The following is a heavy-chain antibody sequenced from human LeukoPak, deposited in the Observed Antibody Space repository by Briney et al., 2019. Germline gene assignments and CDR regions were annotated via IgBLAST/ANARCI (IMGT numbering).Heavy chain of an antibody. V-gene: IGHV3-23*01. Sequence: GGSLRLSCAASGFTFSSYAMSSVRQAPGKGLESFSAISGSGGSTSYADSVKGRFTISRDNSKNTLYMQLNSPRAEDTAVYYCAKDSGPYSSSWWVYWGQGTLVTVSS. CDR1: GFTFSSYA. CDR3: AKDSGPYSSSWWVY. D-gene: IGHD6-13*01. CDR2: ISGSGGST. J-gene: IGHJ4*02.